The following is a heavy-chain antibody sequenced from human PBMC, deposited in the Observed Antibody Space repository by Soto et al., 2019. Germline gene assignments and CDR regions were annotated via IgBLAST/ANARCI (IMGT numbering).Heavy chain of an antibody. D-gene: IGHD5-18*01. Sequence: LRLSCAASGFTFSSYAMSWVRQAPGKGLEWVSAISGSGGSTYYADSVKGRFTISRDNSKNTLYLQMNSLRAEDTAVYYCAKDPRGYSYGTPFDYWGQGTLVTVSS. CDR2: ISGSGGST. V-gene: IGHV3-23*01. CDR1: GFTFSSYA. J-gene: IGHJ4*02. CDR3: AKDPRGYSYGTPFDY.